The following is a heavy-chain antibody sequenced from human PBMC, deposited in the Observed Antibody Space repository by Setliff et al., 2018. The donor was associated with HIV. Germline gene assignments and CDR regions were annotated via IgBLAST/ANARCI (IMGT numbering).Heavy chain of an antibody. CDR1: GGSISSSSNH. J-gene: IGHJ5*02. CDR2: IYYSENT. D-gene: IGHD3-22*01. V-gene: IGHV4-39*02. CDR3: ARDLDHFDSSGYLYP. Sequence: SETLSLTCTVSGGSISSSSNHWGWIRQPPGKGLEWIGNIYYSENTYYNPSLKSRVTISVDTSQNQFSLRLTSVTAADSAVYYCARDLDHFDSSGYLYPWGRGTLVTVSS.